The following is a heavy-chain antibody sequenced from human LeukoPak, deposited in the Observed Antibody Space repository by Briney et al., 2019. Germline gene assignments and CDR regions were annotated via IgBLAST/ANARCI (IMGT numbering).Heavy chain of an antibody. V-gene: IGHV4-30-2*01. CDR2: TYHSGST. CDR3: ARGIPAVQTDWFDP. J-gene: IGHJ5*02. D-gene: IGHD2-21*01. CDR1: GGSISSGSYY. Sequence: SQTLSLTCTVSGGSISSGSYYWSWIRQPPGKGLEWIGYTYHSGSTYYNPSLRSRVTISVDRSKNQFSLKLSSVTAADTAVYYCARGIPAVQTDWFDPWGQGTLVTVSS.